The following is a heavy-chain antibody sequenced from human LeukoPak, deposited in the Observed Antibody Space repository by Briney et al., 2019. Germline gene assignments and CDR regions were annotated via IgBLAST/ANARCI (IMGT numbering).Heavy chain of an antibody. CDR1: GYTFTSYA. D-gene: IGHD3-22*01. V-gene: IGHV1-3*01. CDR3: ARGPPPPYYYDSSGYYTTPLDY. CDR2: INAGNGNT. Sequence: ASVKVSCKASGYTFTSYAMHWVRQAPGQRLEWMGWINAGNGNTKYSQKFQGRVTMTRNTSISTAYMELSSLRSEDTAVYYCARGPPPPYYYDSSGYYTTPLDYWGQGTLVTVSS. J-gene: IGHJ4*02.